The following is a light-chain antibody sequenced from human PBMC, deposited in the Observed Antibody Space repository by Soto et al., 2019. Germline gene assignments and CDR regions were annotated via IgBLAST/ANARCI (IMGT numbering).Light chain of an antibody. J-gene: IGLJ2*01. CDR2: EDK. V-gene: IGLV6-57*04. Sequence: NFMLTQPHSVSGSPGETVILSCTRTSGSIASNSVQWYQQRPGSAPTIVIYEDKERPSGVPDRFSGSIDSSSNSASLTISGLKTEDEADDYCQSCDSANPVVFGGGTQLTVL. CDR1: SGSIASNS. CDR3: QSCDSANPVV.